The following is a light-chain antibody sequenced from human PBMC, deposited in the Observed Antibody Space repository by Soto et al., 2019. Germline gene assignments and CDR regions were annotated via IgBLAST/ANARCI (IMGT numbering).Light chain of an antibody. CDR3: QHYNSYSEA. J-gene: IGKJ1*01. CDR2: KAS. Sequence: IQMTPSPYTLSGSVGDRVTITCRASQTISSWLAWYQQKPGKAPKLLIYKASTLKSGVPSRFSGSGSGTEFTLTISSLQPDDFATYYCQHYNSYSEAFGQGTKVDI. CDR1: QTISSW. V-gene: IGKV1-5*03.